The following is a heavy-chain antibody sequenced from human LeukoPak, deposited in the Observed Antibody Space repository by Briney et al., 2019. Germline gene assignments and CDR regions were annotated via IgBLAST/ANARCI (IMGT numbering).Heavy chain of an antibody. V-gene: IGHV1-69*13. D-gene: IGHD3-10*01. Sequence: SVKVSCKASGGTFSSYAISWVRQAPGQGLEWMGGIIPIFGTANYAQKFQGRVTITADESTSTANMELSSLRSEGTAVYYCARDTRGVKTFDYWGQGTLVTVSS. J-gene: IGHJ4*02. CDR3: ARDTRGVKTFDY. CDR1: GGTFSSYA. CDR2: IIPIFGTA.